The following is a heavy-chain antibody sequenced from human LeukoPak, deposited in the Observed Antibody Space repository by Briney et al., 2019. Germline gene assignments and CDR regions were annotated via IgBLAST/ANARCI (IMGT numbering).Heavy chain of an antibody. CDR1: GGSISSRSYY. CDR3: ATSGVATNYFAY. J-gene: IGHJ4*02. Sequence: SETLSLTCTVSGGSISSRSYYWGWIRQPPWKGLEGFGSIYYSGSTYYNPSLKSRVTISVETSQHKFSLKSGARSPAATLPYPCATSGVATNYFAYSNQGTLATVSS. D-gene: IGHD5-12*01. CDR2: IYYSGST. V-gene: IGHV4-39*01.